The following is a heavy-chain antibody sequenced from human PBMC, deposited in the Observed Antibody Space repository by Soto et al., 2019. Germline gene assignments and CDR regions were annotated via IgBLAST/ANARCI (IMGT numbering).Heavy chain of an antibody. V-gene: IGHV3-23*01. J-gene: IGHJ5*02. CDR1: GFTYSSYA. Sequence: PGGSLRLSCAASGFTYSSYAMSWVRQAPGKGLEWVSVISGSGDSTNYADSVKGRFTISRDNSKNTLYLQMNSLRAEDTAVYYCAKDPYTTGRNNWFDPRGQGTMGTVS. CDR2: ISGSGDST. D-gene: IGHD6-19*01. CDR3: AKDPYTTGRNNWFDP.